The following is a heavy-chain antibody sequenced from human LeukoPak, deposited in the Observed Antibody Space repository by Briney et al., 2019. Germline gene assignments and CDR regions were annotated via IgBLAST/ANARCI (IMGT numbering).Heavy chain of an antibody. CDR1: GGTFSSYA. D-gene: IGHD5-18*01. Sequence: SVKVSCKASGGTFSSYAISWVRQAPGQGLEWMGRIIPILGIANYAQKFQGRVTITADKSTSTAYMELSSLRSEDTAVYYCARDGYRGYSYGHPNWFDPWGQGTLVTVSS. V-gene: IGHV1-69*04. CDR2: IIPILGIA. CDR3: ARDGYRGYSYGHPNWFDP. J-gene: IGHJ5*02.